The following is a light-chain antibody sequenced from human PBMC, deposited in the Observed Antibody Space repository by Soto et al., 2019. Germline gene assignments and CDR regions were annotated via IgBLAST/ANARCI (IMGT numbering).Light chain of an antibody. CDR2: GAS. Sequence: EIVLTQSPGTLSLSPGERATLSCRASQSVSSSYLAWYQQKPGQAPRLLIYGASSRATGIPDRFSGSGYGTDFHLTIRRLEHEEGEVYYCQQYGSSPPWKFGQGTKVYIK. CDR1: QSVSSSY. V-gene: IGKV3-20*01. CDR3: QQYGSSPPWK. J-gene: IGKJ1*01.